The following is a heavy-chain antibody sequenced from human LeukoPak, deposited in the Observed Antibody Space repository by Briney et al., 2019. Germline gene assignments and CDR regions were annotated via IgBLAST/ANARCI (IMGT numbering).Heavy chain of an antibody. V-gene: IGHV3-30*18. CDR2: TSFDGGNT. J-gene: IGHJ6*02. Sequence: GRSLRLSCAASGFMFRAYGMHWVRQAPGKGLEWLPVTSFDGGNTYYAASVKGRFTISRDNSNNTLDLQMNSLRAEDTAVYYCAKDSSSGSSYYFHGMDVWGQGTTVIVSS. CDR1: GFMFRAYG. CDR3: AKDSSSGSSYYFHGMDV. D-gene: IGHD3-10*01.